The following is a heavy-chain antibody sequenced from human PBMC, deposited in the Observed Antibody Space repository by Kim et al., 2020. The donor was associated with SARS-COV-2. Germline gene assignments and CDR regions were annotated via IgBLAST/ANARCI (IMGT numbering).Heavy chain of an antibody. Sequence: GESLKISCKGSGYSFTSYWISWVRQMPGKGLEWMGRIDPSDSYTNYSPSFQDHVTISADKSISTAYLQWSSLKASDTAMYYCARGYCSSTSCPDAFDIWGQGTMVTVSS. V-gene: IGHV5-10-1*01. D-gene: IGHD2-2*01. CDR2: IDPSDSYT. CDR1: GYSFTSYW. J-gene: IGHJ3*02. CDR3: ARGYCSSTSCPDAFDI.